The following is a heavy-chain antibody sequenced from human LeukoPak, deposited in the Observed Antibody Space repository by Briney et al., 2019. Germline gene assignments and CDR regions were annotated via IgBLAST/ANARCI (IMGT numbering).Heavy chain of an antibody. V-gene: IGHV3-30*04. D-gene: IGHD6-19*01. CDR1: GFTFSSYA. CDR2: ISYDGSSK. J-gene: IGHJ4*02. CDR3: ARDLYSIAVAGGCDY. Sequence: PGGSLRLSCAASGFTFSSYAMHWVRQAPGKGLEWVAVISYDGSSKYYADSVKGRFTISRDNSKNTLYLQMNSLRAEDTAVYYCARDLYSIAVAGGCDYWGQGTLVTVSS.